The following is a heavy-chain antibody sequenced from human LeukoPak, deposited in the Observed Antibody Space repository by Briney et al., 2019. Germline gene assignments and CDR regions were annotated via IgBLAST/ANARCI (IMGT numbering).Heavy chain of an antibody. CDR2: IRGSGGST. J-gene: IGHJ6*02. D-gene: IGHD5-12*01. CDR1: GFTFSNYA. Sequence: PGGSLRLSCEASGFTFSNYALIWVRQPPGKGLEWVSAIRGSGGSTYYADSVKGRFTISRDNSKNTLYLQMNSLRAEDTAVYYCAGGYVTYYYYGMDVWGQGTTVTVSS. V-gene: IGHV3-23*01. CDR3: AGGYVTYYYYGMDV.